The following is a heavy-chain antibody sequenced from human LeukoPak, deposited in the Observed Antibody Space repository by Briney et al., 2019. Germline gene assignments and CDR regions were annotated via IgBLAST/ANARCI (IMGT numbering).Heavy chain of an antibody. V-gene: IGHV3-23*01. CDR1: GFTFRSYA. D-gene: IGHD3-10*01. CDR2: ISGSGGST. Sequence: PGGSLRLSCAASGFTFRSYAMSWVRQAPGKGLEWVSAISGSGGSTYYADSVKGRFTISRDNSKNTLYLQMNSLRAEDTAVYYCAKPVWFGVTSAPFFDYWGQGTLVTVSS. CDR3: AKPVWFGVTSAPFFDY. J-gene: IGHJ4*02.